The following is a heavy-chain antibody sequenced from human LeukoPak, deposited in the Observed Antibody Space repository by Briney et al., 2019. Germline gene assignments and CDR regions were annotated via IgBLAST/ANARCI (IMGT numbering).Heavy chain of an antibody. D-gene: IGHD5-18*01. CDR1: GITFSNYA. CDR2: ISGSAHKI. J-gene: IGHJ4*02. CDR3: AGRPTGYSSGYIH. V-gene: IGHV3-23*01. Sequence: GGSLRLSCVASGITFSNYAVSWVRQAPEKGLDWVSVISGSAHKIRYADSVKGRFTVSRDNSENIVYLQMNNLRVEDTAVYYCAGRPTGYSSGYIHWGQGTLVTVSS.